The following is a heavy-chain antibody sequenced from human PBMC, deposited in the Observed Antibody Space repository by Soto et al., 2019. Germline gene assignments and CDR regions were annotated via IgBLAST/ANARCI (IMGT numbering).Heavy chain of an antibody. D-gene: IGHD2-2*01. CDR2: ISPFHGKT. Sequence: GASVKVSCKASGYTFTSYGISWVRQAPGQGLEWMGRISPFHGKTNYAQKFQGRVTITADKSTSTAYMELSSLRSEDTAVYYCARESCTSCYAFDIWGQGTMVTVSS. CDR3: ARESCTSCYAFDI. CDR1: GYTFTSYG. J-gene: IGHJ3*02. V-gene: IGHV1-69*04.